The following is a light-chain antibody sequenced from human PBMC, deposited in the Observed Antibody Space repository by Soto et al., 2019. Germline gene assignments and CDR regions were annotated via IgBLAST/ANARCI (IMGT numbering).Light chain of an antibody. CDR2: GAS. CDR3: QKYNSAPLT. CDR1: QSVSSI. J-gene: IGKJ4*01. V-gene: IGKV3-15*01. Sequence: EIVMTQSPATLSVSPGERATLSCRASQSVSSILAWYQQKPGQAPRLLVYGASTRATGIPARFSGSGSGTEFTLTISSLQPEDVATYYCQKYNSAPLTFGGGTKVDI.